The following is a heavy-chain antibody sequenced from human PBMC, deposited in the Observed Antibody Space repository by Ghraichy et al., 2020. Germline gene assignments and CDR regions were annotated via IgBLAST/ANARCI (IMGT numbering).Heavy chain of an antibody. Sequence: SVKVSCKASGDTFNIYAFSWLRQAPGQGLQWMGGVVPMFETTNYGQNFKGRLAITADEGTTTVYMELSRLRSDDSAVYYCAASTKFLVQGITGQFDFWGQGSLVTVSS. J-gene: IGHJ4*02. D-gene: IGHD3-10*01. CDR3: AASTKFLVQGITGQFDF. V-gene: IGHV1-69*13. CDR1: GDTFNIYA. CDR2: VVPMFETT.